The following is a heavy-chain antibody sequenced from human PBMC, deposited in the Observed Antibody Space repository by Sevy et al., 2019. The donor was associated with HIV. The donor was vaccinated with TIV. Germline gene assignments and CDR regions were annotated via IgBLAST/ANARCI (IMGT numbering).Heavy chain of an antibody. CDR2: IYYSGST. Sequence: SETLSLTCTVSGGSISSSSYYWGWIRQPPGKGLEWIGSIYYSGSTYYNPSLKSRVTISVDTSKNQFSLKLSSVTAADTAVYYCARLRSSWQYYLDYWGQRTLVTVSS. CDR1: GGSISSSSYY. J-gene: IGHJ4*02. V-gene: IGHV4-39*01. CDR3: ARLRSSWQYYLDY. D-gene: IGHD6-13*01.